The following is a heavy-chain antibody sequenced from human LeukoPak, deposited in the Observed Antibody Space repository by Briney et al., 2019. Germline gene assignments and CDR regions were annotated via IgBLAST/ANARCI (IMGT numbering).Heavy chain of an antibody. CDR1: GGSFSGYY. V-gene: IGHV4-34*01. J-gene: IGHJ4*02. Sequence: PSETLSLTCAVSGGSFSGYYWSWLRQPPGKGLEWIGEINDSGGTNYNPSLKSRVTISVDTYMNQFSLKLSSVTAADTAEYYCARGLWFGESRPYYYDYWGQGNLVTVST. CDR2: INDSGGT. CDR3: ARGLWFGESRPYYYDY. D-gene: IGHD3-10*01.